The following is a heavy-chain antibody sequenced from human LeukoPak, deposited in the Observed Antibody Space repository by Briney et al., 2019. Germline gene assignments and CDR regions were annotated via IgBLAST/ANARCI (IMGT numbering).Heavy chain of an antibody. D-gene: IGHD4-17*01. J-gene: IGHJ4*02. CDR1: GFTFGDYV. CDR2: VNQDGSEK. Sequence: GGSLRLSCTASGFTFGDYVMSWVRQAPGKGLEWVANVNQDGSEKYYVDSMKGRFTISRDNAKNSLYLQMNSLRAEDTAVYYCARGRVNTDYWGQGTLVTVSS. V-gene: IGHV3-7*01. CDR3: ARGRVNTDY.